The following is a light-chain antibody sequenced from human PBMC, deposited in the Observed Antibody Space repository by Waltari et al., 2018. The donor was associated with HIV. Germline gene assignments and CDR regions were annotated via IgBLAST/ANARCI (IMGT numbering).Light chain of an antibody. V-gene: IGLV4-69*01. CDR1: GGHSNYA. J-gene: IGLJ3*02. CDR2: LNSDVSH. Sequence: QLVLTQSPSASASLGASVKLTCTLSGGHSNYAIAWHQQQPGKGPRYLMKLNSDVSHSKGDGIPVRVAGSSAGPVRYRTSSSLRAEDEGDYYCQTWGAGILVFGGGTKLTVL. CDR3: QTWGAGILV.